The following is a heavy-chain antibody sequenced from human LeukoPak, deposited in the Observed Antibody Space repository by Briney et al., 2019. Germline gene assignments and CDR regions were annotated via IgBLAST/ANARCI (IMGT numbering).Heavy chain of an antibody. Sequence: GGSLRLSCAASGFTFSDYYMSWIRQAPGKGLEWVSYISSSGSTIYYADSVKGRFTISRDNAKNSLYLQMNSLRAEDTAVYYCATMTGNSVYYYYGMDVRGPGTTVTVSS. V-gene: IGHV3-11*01. D-gene: IGHD4-23*01. CDR1: GFTFSDYY. CDR2: ISSSGSTI. CDR3: ATMTGNSVYYYYGMDV. J-gene: IGHJ6*02.